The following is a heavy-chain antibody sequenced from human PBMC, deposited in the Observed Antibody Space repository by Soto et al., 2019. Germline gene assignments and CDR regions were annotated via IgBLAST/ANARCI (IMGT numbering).Heavy chain of an antibody. CDR1: GYTFTSYA. J-gene: IGHJ5*02. V-gene: IGHV1-3*05. Sequence: QVQLVQSGAEERKPGASVKVSCKSAGYTFTSYAMPWVRQAPGQRLEWMGWINAGNGNTKYSQKFQGRVTITSDTSENTAYMELSSLRSEDTAVYYCARDLSGFDPWGQGTLVTVSS. CDR2: INAGNGNT. CDR3: ARDLSGFDP.